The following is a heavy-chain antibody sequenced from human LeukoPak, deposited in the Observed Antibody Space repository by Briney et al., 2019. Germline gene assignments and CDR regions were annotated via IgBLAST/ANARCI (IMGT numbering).Heavy chain of an antibody. CDR2: VNSGSSSI. V-gene: IGHV3-48*02. CDR1: GFTFSGYS. CDR3: ARDLAVSYDFWSGYYDSPGFDY. J-gene: IGHJ4*02. D-gene: IGHD3-3*01. Sequence: PGGSLRLSCAASGFTFSGYSMNWVRQAPGKGLEWISYVNSGSSSISYADSVKGRFTISRDNAKNSLFLQMNSLRDEDTAVYYCARDLAVSYDFWSGYYDSPGFDYWGQGTLVTVSS.